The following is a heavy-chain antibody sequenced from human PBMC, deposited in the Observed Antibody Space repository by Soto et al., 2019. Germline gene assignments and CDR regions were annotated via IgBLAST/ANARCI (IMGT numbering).Heavy chain of an antibody. CDR1: GGSISSGGYY. CDR3: ASDSYGSLGIDY. V-gene: IGHV4-31*03. CDR2: IYYSGST. J-gene: IGHJ4*02. D-gene: IGHD5-18*01. Sequence: QVQLQESGPGLVKPSQTLSLTCTVSGGSISSGGYYWSWIRQHPGKGLEWIGYIYYSGSTYYNPSLKSRITIPVDTSKNQFSLQLSSVTAADTAVYYSASDSYGSLGIDYWGQGTLVTVSS.